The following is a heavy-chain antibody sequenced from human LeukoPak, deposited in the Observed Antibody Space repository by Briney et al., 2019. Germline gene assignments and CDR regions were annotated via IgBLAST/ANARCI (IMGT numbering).Heavy chain of an antibody. D-gene: IGHD3-10*02. CDR2: ISWNSGYI. CDR1: GFTFDDYA. J-gene: IGHJ6*04. V-gene: IGHV3-9*01. Sequence: SLRLSCAASGFTFDDYAMHWVRQAPGKGLEWVSGISWNSGYIGYADSVKGRFTIFRDNAKNSLYLQMNSLRAEDTAVYYCAELGITMIGGVWGKGTTVTISS. CDR3: AELGITMIGGV.